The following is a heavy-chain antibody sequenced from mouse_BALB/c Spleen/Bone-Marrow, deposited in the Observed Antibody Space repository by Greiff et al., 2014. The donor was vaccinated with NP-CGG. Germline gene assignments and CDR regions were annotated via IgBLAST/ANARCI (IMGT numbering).Heavy chain of an antibody. CDR2: INPYNGDT. J-gene: IGHJ3*01. D-gene: IGHD2-1*01. CDR1: GYSFTDYF. V-gene: IGHV1-37*01. Sequence: LVESGASVKISCKASGYSFTDYFMNWVKQSHGKSLEWIGRINPYNGDTFYNQKFKGKATLTVDRSSSTAHMELLSLTSEDSAVCYCGSYGNAYWGQGTLVTVSA. CDR3: GSYGNAY.